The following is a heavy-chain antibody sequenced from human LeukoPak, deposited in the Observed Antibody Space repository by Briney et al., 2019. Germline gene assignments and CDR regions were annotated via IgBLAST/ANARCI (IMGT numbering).Heavy chain of an antibody. Sequence: PGWSLRLSCAASGFTFSTCAMSWVRQAPGKGLEWVSGISGTTSGTYYADSVKGRFTISRDNSKNTLFLQVNSLRAEDTAVYYCAKVRTYFYHGLDVWGQGTTVTVSS. CDR1: GFTFSTCA. CDR2: ISGTTSGT. D-gene: IGHD1-14*01. V-gene: IGHV3-23*01. CDR3: AKVRTYFYHGLDV. J-gene: IGHJ6*02.